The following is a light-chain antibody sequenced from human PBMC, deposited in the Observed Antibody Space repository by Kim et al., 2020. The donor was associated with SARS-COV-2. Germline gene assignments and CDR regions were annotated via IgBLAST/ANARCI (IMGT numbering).Light chain of an antibody. V-gene: IGLV2-23*02. CDR3: CSYAGSDTFV. CDR1: SIDVGSYNL. Sequence: GPSITMSCTGTSIDVGSYNLVSWYQQHPGKAPKLMIYEISKRPSGVSNRFSGSKSGNTASLTISGLQAEDEADYYCCSYAGSDTFVFGTGTKVTVL. J-gene: IGLJ1*01. CDR2: EIS.